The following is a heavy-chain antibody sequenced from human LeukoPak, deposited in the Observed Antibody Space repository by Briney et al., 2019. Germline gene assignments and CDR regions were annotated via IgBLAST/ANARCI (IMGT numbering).Heavy chain of an antibody. D-gene: IGHD6-19*01. CDR3: ARGGGTVAGTGYFDY. CDR1: AFTFSTYA. Sequence: GGSLRLSCAASAFTFSTYAMHWVRQAPGKGLEWVAVISFDASNKYYADSVKGRFTISRDNSKNTLSLQMNSLRAEDTAVYYCARGGGTVAGTGYFDYWGQGTLVTVSS. J-gene: IGHJ4*02. V-gene: IGHV3-30*04. CDR2: ISFDASNK.